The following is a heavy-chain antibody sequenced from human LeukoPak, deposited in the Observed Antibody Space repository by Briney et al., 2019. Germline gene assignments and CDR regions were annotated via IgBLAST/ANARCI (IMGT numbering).Heavy chain of an antibody. CDR1: GFTVSSNY. V-gene: IGHV3-53*01. CDR3: ARDGSGSTFDY. D-gene: IGHD3-10*01. CDR2: IYSGGST. Sequence: GGSLRLSCAASGFTVSSNYMSWVRQAPGKGLEWVSVIYSGGSTYYADSVKGRFTISRDNSKNTLYLQMNSLRAEDTAVYYCARDGSGSTFDYWGQGTLVTVSS. J-gene: IGHJ4*02.